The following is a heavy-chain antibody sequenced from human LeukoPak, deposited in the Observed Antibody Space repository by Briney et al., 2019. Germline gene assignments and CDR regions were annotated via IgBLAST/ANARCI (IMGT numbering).Heavy chain of an antibody. CDR1: GFTFSSYA. CDR3: ATYGYIYEDAFDI. CDR2: VSSDENRK. J-gene: IGHJ3*02. D-gene: IGHD5-24*01. Sequence: PGGSLRLSCAASGFTFSSYAMSWVRQAPGKGLEWLAVVSSDENRKYFADSVTGRFTISRDNAKNTLYLHMDRLKPDDTAVYYCATYGYIYEDAFDIWGQGTMVTVSS. V-gene: IGHV3-30*04.